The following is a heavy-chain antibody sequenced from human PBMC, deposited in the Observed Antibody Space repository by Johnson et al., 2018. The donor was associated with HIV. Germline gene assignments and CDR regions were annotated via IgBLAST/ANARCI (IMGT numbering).Heavy chain of an antibody. D-gene: IGHD6-13*01. CDR2: IRYAGTNK. CDR1: VFTFSSYG. CDR3: TKGFRAAAGTGDAFDI. J-gene: IGHJ3*02. V-gene: IGHV3-30*02. Sequence: QVQLVESGGGVVQPGGSLRLSCAASVFTFSSYGMHWVRQAPGTGLEWVAFIRYAGTNKYYVDSVKGRFTISRDNSKDTLYLQMNSLRAEDTAVYYCTKGFRAAAGTGDAFDIWGQGTMVTVSS.